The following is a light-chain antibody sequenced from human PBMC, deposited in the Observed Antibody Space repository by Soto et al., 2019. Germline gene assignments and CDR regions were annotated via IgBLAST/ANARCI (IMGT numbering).Light chain of an antibody. CDR3: QQYDHLPRT. V-gene: IGKV1-33*01. Sequence: DIQMIQSPSSLSASVGDRVTITCQASQEISNYLNWYQQKPGKAPKLLIYDASNLERGVHSRFSGRGSGTDFTFTISSLQPEDFATYYCQQYDHLPRTFGRGTKVEIK. J-gene: IGKJ1*01. CDR1: QEISNY. CDR2: DAS.